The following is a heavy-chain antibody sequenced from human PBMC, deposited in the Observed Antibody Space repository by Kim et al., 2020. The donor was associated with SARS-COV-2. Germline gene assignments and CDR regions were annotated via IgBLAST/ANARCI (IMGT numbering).Heavy chain of an antibody. J-gene: IGHJ6*02. CDR1: GGTFSSYA. CDR2: IIPILGTA. CDR3: TRGAMTTVIYGMDV. D-gene: IGHD4-4*01. Sequence: SVKVSCKASGGTFSSYAVSWVRQAPGLGLEWMGGIIPILGTANHAQKFQGRVTITADESTNTTYMELSSLRSEDTAVYFCTRGAMTTVIYGMDVWGQGTTVTVSS. V-gene: IGHV1-69*13.